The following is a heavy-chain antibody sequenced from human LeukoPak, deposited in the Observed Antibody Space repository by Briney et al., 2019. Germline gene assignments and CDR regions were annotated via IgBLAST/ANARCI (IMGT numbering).Heavy chain of an antibody. CDR1: GFTFSSYG. Sequence: GGSLRLSCAVSGFTFSSYGMHWVRQAPGKGLEWVAFIRYDGNNKYYADSVKGRFTISRDNSKNTLYLQMSSLRAEDTAVYYCAKDSSLSLISGYYFDYWGQGTLVTVSS. CDR3: AKDSSLSLISGYYFDY. J-gene: IGHJ4*02. D-gene: IGHD1-14*01. CDR2: IRYDGNNK. V-gene: IGHV3-30*02.